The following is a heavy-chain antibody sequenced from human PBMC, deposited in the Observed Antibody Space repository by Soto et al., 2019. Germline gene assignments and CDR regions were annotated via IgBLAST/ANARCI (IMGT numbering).Heavy chain of an antibody. J-gene: IGHJ6*02. V-gene: IGHV1-2*04. Sequence: GASVKVSCKASGYTFTGYYIHWVRQAPGQGLEWMGWINPNSGGTNYAQRFQGWVTMTRDTSISTAYMEQSRLRPDDTAVYYCARDDCSSSSCSHGMDVWGQGTTVNGSS. CDR3: ARDDCSSSSCSHGMDV. CDR2: INPNSGGT. D-gene: IGHD2-2*01. CDR1: GYTFTGYY.